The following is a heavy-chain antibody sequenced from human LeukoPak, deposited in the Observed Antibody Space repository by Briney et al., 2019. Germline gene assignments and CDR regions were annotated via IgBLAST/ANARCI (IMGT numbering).Heavy chain of an antibody. CDR1: GYTLTELS. CDR2: FDPGDGET. V-gene: IGHV1-24*01. J-gene: IGHJ5*02. CDR3: ATGLRGENWFDP. Sequence: ASVKVSCKVSGYTLTELSMHWVRQAPGKGLERMGGFDPGDGETIYAQKFQGRVTMTEDTSTDTAYVELSSLRSEDTAVYYCATGLRGENWFDPWGQGTLVTVSS. D-gene: IGHD3-10*01.